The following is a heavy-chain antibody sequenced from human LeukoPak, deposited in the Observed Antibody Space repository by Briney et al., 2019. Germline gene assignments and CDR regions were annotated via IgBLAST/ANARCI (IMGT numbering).Heavy chain of an antibody. V-gene: IGHV1-18*01. CDR1: GYTFTSYG. CDR3: ARDLDGSPGIAVAGTPLFDY. D-gene: IGHD6-19*01. Sequence: ASVNVSCKATGYTFTSYGISLVRQALGQGVEWMGCISAYNGNTYYAQKLQGRVTMTTDTSTSTAYMELRSLRSDDTAVYYCARDLDGSPGIAVAGTPLFDYWGQGTLVSVSS. J-gene: IGHJ4*02. CDR2: ISAYNGNT.